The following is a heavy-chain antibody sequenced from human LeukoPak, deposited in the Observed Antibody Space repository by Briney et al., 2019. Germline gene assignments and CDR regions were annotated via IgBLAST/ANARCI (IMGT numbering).Heavy chain of an antibody. CDR2: ISSSSSYI. J-gene: IGHJ5*02. CDR1: GFTFSSYS. V-gene: IGHV3-21*01. CDR3: ARFEVDP. Sequence: KPGGSLRLSCAASGFTFSSYSMNWVRQAQGKGLEWVSSISSSSSYIYYAGSVKGRFTISRDNAKNSLYLQMNSLRAEDTAVYYCARFEVDPWGQGTLVTVSS.